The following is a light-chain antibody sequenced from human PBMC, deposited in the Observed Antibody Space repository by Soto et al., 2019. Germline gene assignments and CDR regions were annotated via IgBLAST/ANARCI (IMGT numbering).Light chain of an antibody. V-gene: IGLV2-14*03. Sequence: QSALTQPASVSGSPGQSITISCSGASSDVGDYNYVSWYQQHPGKAPQLMLYGVTNRPSGVSNRFSGSKSGNTASLTISGLQAEDEADYYCISFASGSTWVFGGGTKVTVL. J-gene: IGLJ3*02. CDR3: ISFASGSTWV. CDR1: SSDVGDYNY. CDR2: GVT.